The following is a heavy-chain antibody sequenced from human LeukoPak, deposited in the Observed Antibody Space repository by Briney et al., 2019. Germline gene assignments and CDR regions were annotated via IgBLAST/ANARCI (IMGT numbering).Heavy chain of an antibody. D-gene: IGHD1-26*01. Sequence: GSLRLSCAASGFTFSDHYMDWVRQAPGKGLEWIGNVYYRGSTYYNPSLKSRVTMSVDTSKNQFFLNVNSVTAADTAVYYCARGRPFSAGYHFDYWGQGILVTVSA. J-gene: IGHJ4*02. V-gene: IGHV4-59*04. CDR1: GFTFSDHY. CDR2: VYYRGST. CDR3: ARGRPFSAGYHFDY.